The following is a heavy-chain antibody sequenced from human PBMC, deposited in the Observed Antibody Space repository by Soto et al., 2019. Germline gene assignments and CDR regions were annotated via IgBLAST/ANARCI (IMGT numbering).Heavy chain of an antibody. D-gene: IGHD3-10*02. CDR3: ASYVRGPTVYFDI. Sequence: GGSLRLSCAASGVRFSAYAMSWVRRAPGKGLEWVSVISDNGDSTYYADSVKGRFTISRDSTKNTLYLRMNSLRAEDTAVYYCASYVRGPTVYFDIWGQGTLVTVSS. CDR2: ISDNGDST. V-gene: IGHV3-23*01. J-gene: IGHJ4*02. CDR1: GVRFSAYA.